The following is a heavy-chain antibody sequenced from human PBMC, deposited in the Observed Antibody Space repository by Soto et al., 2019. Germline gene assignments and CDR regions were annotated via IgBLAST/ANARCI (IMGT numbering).Heavy chain of an antibody. CDR3: GRGRSGQIVVFY. V-gene: IGHV1-2*02. D-gene: IGHD1-26*01. J-gene: IGHJ4*02. CDR2: INPNSGGT. CDR1: GYTFTGYY. Sequence: ASVKVSCKASGYTFTGYYMHWVRQAPGQGLEWMGWINPNSGGTNYAQKFQGRVTMTRDTSISTAYMELSRLRSDDTAVYYCGRGRSGQIVVFYWGQGTPVTVSS.